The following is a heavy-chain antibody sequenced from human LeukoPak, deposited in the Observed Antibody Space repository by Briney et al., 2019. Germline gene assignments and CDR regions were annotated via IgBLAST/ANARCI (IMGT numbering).Heavy chain of an antibody. CDR2: INHSGST. D-gene: IGHD6-13*01. CDR1: GGSFSGYY. V-gene: IGHV4-34*01. CDR3: ARGVAAAAKDY. J-gene: IGHJ4*02. Sequence: PSETLSLTCAVYGGSFSGYYWSWIRQPPGKGLEWIGEINHSGSTNYNPSLKSRVTISVDTSKNQFSLKLSSVTAADTAVYYCARGVAAAAKDYWGQGTLVTVSS.